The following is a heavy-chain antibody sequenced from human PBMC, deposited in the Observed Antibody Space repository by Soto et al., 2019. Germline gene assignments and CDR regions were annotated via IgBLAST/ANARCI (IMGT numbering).Heavy chain of an antibody. CDR2: ISSSNAYI. CDR3: VSPATHGRKYYFQW. CDR1: ALTFNLYN. J-gene: IGHJ4*01. V-gene: IGHV3-21*01. Sequence: PGGSLRLSCAASALTFNLYNINWVRQAPGKGLEWVSSISSSNAYIHYADSVRGRFTISRDNDKKSVELPMNSLRVEDTAVYYGVSPATHGRKYYFQWWGHGTLVTVSS.